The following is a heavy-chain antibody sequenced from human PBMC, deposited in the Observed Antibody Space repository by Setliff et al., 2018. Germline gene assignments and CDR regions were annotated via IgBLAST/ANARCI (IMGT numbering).Heavy chain of an antibody. J-gene: IGHJ6*03. CDR1: GYTFSSYA. D-gene: IGHD6-6*01. CDR2: INTNTGNP. Sequence: ASVKVSCKASGYTFSSYAMNWVRQAPGQGLEWMGWINTNTGNPTYAQGFTGRFVFSLDTSVSTTYLQISSLKAEDTAVYYCARGEYTSLPSGVYYHMDVWGKETTVTVSS. V-gene: IGHV7-4-1*02. CDR3: ARGEYTSLPSGVYYHMDV.